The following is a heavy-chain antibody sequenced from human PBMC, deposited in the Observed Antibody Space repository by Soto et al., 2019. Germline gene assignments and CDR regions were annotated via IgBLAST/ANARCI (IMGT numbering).Heavy chain of an antibody. V-gene: IGHV4-31*03. CDR1: GGPISSGGYY. J-gene: IGHJ4*01. Sequence: SETLSLTCTVSGGPISSGGYYWSWIRQHPGKGLEWIGYIYYSGSTYYNPSLKSRVTISVDTSKNQFSLKLSSVTAADTAVYYCARITIFGVVQNWAHGTLVTVSS. CDR2: IYYSGST. CDR3: ARITIFGVVQN. D-gene: IGHD3-3*01.